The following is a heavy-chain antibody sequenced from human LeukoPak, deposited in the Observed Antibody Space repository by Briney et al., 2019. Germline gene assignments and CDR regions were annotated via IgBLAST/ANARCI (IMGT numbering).Heavy chain of an antibody. CDR2: VYSSGSI. D-gene: IGHD1-26*01. V-gene: IGHV4-59*01. J-gene: IGHJ4*02. Sequence: SETLSLTCTVSSASISNYYWSWIRQPPEKGLEWIGYVYSSGSINYNPSLKSRVTISVDTSKNQFSLKLSSVTAADTAVYYCARLSGSYGSVLDYWGQGTLVTVSS. CDR1: SASISNYY. CDR3: ARLSGSYGSVLDY.